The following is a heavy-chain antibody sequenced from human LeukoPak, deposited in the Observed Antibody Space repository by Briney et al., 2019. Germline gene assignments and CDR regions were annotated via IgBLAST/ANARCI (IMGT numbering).Heavy chain of an antibody. D-gene: IGHD3-10*01. J-gene: IGHJ6*03. CDR2: ISGSGGSI. Sequence: GGSLRLSCAASGFTFSSYAMSWVRQAPGKGLEWVSAISGSGGSIYYADSVKGRFTISRDNSKNTLSLQMNSLRAEDTAVYYCARDGSGSAYYYYMDVWGKGTTVTVSS. CDR3: ARDGSGSAYYYYMDV. CDR1: GFTFSSYA. V-gene: IGHV3-23*01.